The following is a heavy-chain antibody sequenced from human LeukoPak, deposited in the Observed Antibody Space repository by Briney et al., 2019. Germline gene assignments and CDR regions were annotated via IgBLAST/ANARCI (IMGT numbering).Heavy chain of an antibody. CDR3: ARDAPPNCSSTSCYWYLGRLDAFDI. D-gene: IGHD2-2*01. J-gene: IGHJ3*02. CDR2: IYTSGST. Sequence: RPSETLSLTCTVSGGSISSGSYYWSWIRQPAEKGLEWIGRIYTSGSTNYNPSLKSRVTISVDTSKNQFSLKLSSVTAADTAVYYCARDAPPNCSSTSCYWYLGRLDAFDIWGQGTMVTVSS. CDR1: GGSISSGSYY. V-gene: IGHV4-61*02.